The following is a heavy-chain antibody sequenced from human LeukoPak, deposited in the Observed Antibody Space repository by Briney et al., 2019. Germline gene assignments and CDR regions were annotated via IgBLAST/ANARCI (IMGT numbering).Heavy chain of an antibody. CDR2: ISYDGSNK. CDR1: GFTFSSYA. V-gene: IGHV3-30-3*01. CDR3: ARDRKFVGALDAFDI. J-gene: IGHJ3*02. Sequence: GGSLRLSCAASGFTFSSYAMHWVRQAPGKGLEWVAVISYDGSNKYYADSVKGRFTISRDNSKNTLYLQMNSLRAEDTAVYYCARDRKFVGALDAFDIWGQGTMVTVSS. D-gene: IGHD1-26*01.